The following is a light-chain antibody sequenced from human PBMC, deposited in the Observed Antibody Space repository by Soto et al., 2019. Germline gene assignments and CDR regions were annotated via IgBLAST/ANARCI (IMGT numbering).Light chain of an antibody. CDR1: QSISTW. V-gene: IGKV1-5*01. Sequence: IQMTQSPSTLSASGGDRVTITCRASQSISTWLAWYQQRPGKAPKLLIYDASSLQSGVPSRFSGSGSGTEFTLTISSLQPDDSATYYCLQYGYDATFGQGTKVEIK. J-gene: IGKJ1*01. CDR3: LQYGYDAT. CDR2: DAS.